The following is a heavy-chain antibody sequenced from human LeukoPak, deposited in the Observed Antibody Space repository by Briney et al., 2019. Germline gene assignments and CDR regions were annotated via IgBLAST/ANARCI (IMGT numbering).Heavy chain of an antibody. J-gene: IGHJ2*01. Sequence: PGGSLRLSCVASEFTFSSYAMSWVRQAPGKGLEWVSGITSSGDSTYYTDSVKGRFTISRDNSKNTLYLQMNSLRAEDSAVYYCAKPPEYFDLWGRGTLVTVS. CDR2: ITSSGDST. CDR3: AKPPEYFDL. CDR1: EFTFSSYA. V-gene: IGHV3-23*01. D-gene: IGHD1-14*01.